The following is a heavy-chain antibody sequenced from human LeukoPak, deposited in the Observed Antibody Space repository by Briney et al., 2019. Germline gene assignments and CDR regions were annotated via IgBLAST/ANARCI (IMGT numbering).Heavy chain of an antibody. CDR3: ATRGYYYVSDY. CDR2: INYIGTS. D-gene: IGHD3-22*01. J-gene: IGHJ4*02. Sequence: SETLSLTCSVSGGSISSSSYYWGWIRQPPGKGLEWIGSINYIGTSYYNPSLKSRVTISVDASKNQFSLKLSSVTAADTAVYYCATRGYYYVSDYWGQGTLVTVSS. V-gene: IGHV4-39*07. CDR1: GGSISSSSYY.